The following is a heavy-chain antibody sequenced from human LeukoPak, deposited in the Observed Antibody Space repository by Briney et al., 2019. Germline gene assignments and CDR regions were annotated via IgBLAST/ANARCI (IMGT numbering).Heavy chain of an antibody. Sequence: SETLSLTCTVSGDSISTYYWKWIRQPAGKGLEWIGRIYASGNTNYNPSLKSRVTMSLDTSKNQFSLNLSSVTAADTAMYYCAKKALPGNWFDPWGQGTLVTVSS. J-gene: IGHJ5*02. CDR2: IYASGNT. CDR1: GDSISTYY. CDR3: AKKALPGNWFDP. V-gene: IGHV4-4*07.